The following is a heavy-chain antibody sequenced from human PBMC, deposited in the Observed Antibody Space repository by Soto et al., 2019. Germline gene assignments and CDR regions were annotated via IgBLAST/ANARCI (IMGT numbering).Heavy chain of an antibody. D-gene: IGHD2-15*01. Sequence: ESLKPPCKDSGDNFTSYSISWVRQMPGQGQEWMGRIDPSDSYTNYSPSFQGHVTFSTDKSISTAKLQWSSLKASDTAIYYCARLDCSGGGCYSKWAPNIDYWGQGTLVTVSS. V-gene: IGHV5-10-1*01. CDR1: GDNFTSYS. J-gene: IGHJ4*02. CDR3: ARLDCSGGGCYSKWAPNIDY. CDR2: IDPSDSYT.